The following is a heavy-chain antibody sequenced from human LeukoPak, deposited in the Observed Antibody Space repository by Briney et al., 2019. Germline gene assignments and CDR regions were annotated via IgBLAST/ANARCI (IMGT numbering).Heavy chain of an antibody. Sequence: GGSLRLSCAASGLTFSTSWMHWVRQAPGKGLVWVSRIHSDGSSTSYADSVKGRFTISRDNAKNTLYLQMNSLRAEDTAVYYCARENKWLPTSDAFDIWGQGTMVTVSS. CDR1: GLTFSTSW. V-gene: IGHV3-74*01. J-gene: IGHJ3*02. D-gene: IGHD3-22*01. CDR3: ARENKWLPTSDAFDI. CDR2: IHSDGSST.